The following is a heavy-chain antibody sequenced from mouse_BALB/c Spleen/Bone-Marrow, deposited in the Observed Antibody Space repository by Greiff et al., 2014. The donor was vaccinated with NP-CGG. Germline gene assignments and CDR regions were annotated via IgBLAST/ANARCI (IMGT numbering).Heavy chain of an antibody. J-gene: IGHJ3*01. CDR1: GYTFTSYV. V-gene: IGHV1-14*01. Sequence: SGPELVKPGASVKMSCKASGYTFTSYVMHWVKQKPGQGLEWIGYINPYNDGTKYNEKFKGKATLTSDKSSGTAYMELSSLTSEDSAVYYCARRQFITTAAWFAYWGQGTLVTVSA. D-gene: IGHD1-2*01. CDR3: ARRQFITTAAWFAY. CDR2: INPYNDGT.